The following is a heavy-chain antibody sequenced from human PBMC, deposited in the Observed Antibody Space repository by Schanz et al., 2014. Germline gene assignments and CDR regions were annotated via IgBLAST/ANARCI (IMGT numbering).Heavy chain of an antibody. CDR3: AREQIMAAAGLVDY. CDR1: EYSFTSYS. D-gene: IGHD6-13*01. CDR2: INTGSGDT. J-gene: IGHJ4*01. V-gene: IGHV1-3*04. Sequence: QVQVVQSGAELKKPGASVKVSCKASEYSFTSYSMHWVRQAPGQRLEWMGWINTGSGDTKYSQNFQGRVTITRDTSASTAYMELSSLRAEDTAVYYCAREQIMAAAGLVDYWGHGTLVTVSS.